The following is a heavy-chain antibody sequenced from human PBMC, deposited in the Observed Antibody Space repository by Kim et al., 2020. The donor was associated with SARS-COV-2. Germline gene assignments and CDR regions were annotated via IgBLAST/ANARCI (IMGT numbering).Heavy chain of an antibody. D-gene: IGHD1-26*01. V-gene: IGHV3-23*01. CDR2: VSGSAAGT. CDR1: GFTFSSQG. CDR3: TKGGTYFGY. Sequence: GGSLRLSCAASGFTFSSQGMSWVRQAPGKGLEWVSFVSGSAAGTYYADSVKGRFTISRDNSKNTLCLQMNSLRAEDTAIYYCTKGGTYFGYWGQGTLVTVSS. J-gene: IGHJ4*02.